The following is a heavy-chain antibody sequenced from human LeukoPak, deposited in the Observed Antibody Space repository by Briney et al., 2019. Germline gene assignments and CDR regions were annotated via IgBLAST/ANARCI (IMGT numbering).Heavy chain of an antibody. Sequence: GASVKVSCKASGYNLISYAMIRVRQAPGQGLEWMGGIIPIFGTANYAQKFQGRVTITTDESTSTAYMELSSLRSEDTAVYYCARAAGRYCSSTSCYSGFDWFDPWGQGTLVTVSS. CDR3: ARAAGRYCSSTSCYSGFDWFDP. CDR2: IIPIFGTA. D-gene: IGHD2-2*01. V-gene: IGHV1-69*05. J-gene: IGHJ5*02. CDR1: GYNLISYA.